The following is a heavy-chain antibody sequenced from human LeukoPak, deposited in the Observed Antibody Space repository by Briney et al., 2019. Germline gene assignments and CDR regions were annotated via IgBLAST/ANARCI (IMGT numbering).Heavy chain of an antibody. D-gene: IGHD6-19*01. CDR2: ITTSGGST. Sequence: GGSLRLSCAASGFTFSSHAMSWVRQAPGKGLEWVSAITTSGGSTYSADSVKGRFTISRDNSKNTLYLQMNSLRAEDTAVYYCAKRPVAGTFWGQGTLVTVSS. J-gene: IGHJ4*02. CDR3: AKRPVAGTF. CDR1: GFTFSSHA. V-gene: IGHV3-23*01.